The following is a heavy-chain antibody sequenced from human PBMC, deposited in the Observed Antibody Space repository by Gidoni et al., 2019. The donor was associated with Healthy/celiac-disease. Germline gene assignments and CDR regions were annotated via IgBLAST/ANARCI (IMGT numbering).Heavy chain of an antibody. D-gene: IGHD6-19*01. J-gene: IGHJ4*02. CDR1: GYTFNTYW. CDR2: IYPADSDT. V-gene: IGHV5-51*01. Sequence: EVQLVQSGAEVKKHGESLKISCQASGYTFNTYWIAWVRQMPGKGLEWMGIIYPADSDTRYSPSFEGHVTISADKSTTTAYLQWSSLEASDTAMYYCARSALSRGYSSGWFLHWGQGTLVTVSS. CDR3: ARSALSRGYSSGWFLH.